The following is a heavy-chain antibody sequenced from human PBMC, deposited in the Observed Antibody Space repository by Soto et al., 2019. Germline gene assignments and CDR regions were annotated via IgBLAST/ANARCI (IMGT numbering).Heavy chain of an antibody. J-gene: IGHJ4*02. Sequence: EVQLVESGGGLVKPGGSLRISCAASGFTFSSYSMNWVRQAPGKGLEWVSSISSSSSYIYYADSVKGRFTISRDNAKNSLYLQMNSLRAEDTAVYYCARDLLELPYFDYWGQGTLVTVSS. D-gene: IGHD1-7*01. CDR2: ISSSSSYI. V-gene: IGHV3-21*01. CDR3: ARDLLELPYFDY. CDR1: GFTFSSYS.